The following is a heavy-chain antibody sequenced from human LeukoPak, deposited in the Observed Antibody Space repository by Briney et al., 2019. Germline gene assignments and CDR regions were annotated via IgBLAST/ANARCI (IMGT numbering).Heavy chain of an antibody. Sequence: GGSLRLSCAASGFTFSRYWMSWVRQAPGKGLECVANMKQDGSEKYYVDSVKGRFTISRDNAKNSLYLQMNSLRAEDTAVYYCARSPSFKGWFDPWGQGTLVTVSS. CDR3: ARSPSFKGWFDP. CDR1: GFTFSRYW. D-gene: IGHD3-3*02. CDR2: MKQDGSEK. J-gene: IGHJ5*02. V-gene: IGHV3-7*01.